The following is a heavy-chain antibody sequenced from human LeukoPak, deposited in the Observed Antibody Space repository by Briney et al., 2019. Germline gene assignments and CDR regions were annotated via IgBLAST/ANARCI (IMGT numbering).Heavy chain of an antibody. Sequence: SETLSLTCTVSGGSISSYYWSWIRQPPGKGLEWIGYIYYSGSTNYNPSLKSRVTISVDTSKYQFSLKLSSVTAADTAVYYCARLAVAAPGAFDIWGQGTMVTVSS. V-gene: IGHV4-59*01. J-gene: IGHJ3*02. CDR2: IYYSGST. CDR1: GGSISSYY. D-gene: IGHD6-19*01. CDR3: ARLAVAAPGAFDI.